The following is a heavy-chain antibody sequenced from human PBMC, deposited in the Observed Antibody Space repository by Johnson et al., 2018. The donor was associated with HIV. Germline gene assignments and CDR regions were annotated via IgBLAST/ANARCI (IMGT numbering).Heavy chain of an antibody. Sequence: VQLVESGGGVVRPGGSLRLSCAASGFTFDDYGMSWVRQGPGKGLEWVSGINWNGGSTGYADSVKDRFTISRDNAKNSLYLQMNSLKTEDTAVYYCTRAGTYYFSYAFDIWGQWTVVTVSS. CDR2: INWNGGST. V-gene: IGHV3-20*04. CDR3: TRAGTYYFSYAFDI. J-gene: IGHJ3*02. D-gene: IGHD1-26*01. CDR1: GFTFDDYG.